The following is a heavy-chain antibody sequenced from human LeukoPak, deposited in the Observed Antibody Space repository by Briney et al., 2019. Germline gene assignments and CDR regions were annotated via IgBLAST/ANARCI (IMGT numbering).Heavy chain of an antibody. CDR2: IYYSGNT. CDR1: GGSISSNSYY. V-gene: IGHV4-39*07. J-gene: IGHJ4*02. D-gene: IGHD1-26*01. Sequence: SETLSLTCAVSGGSISSNSYYWGWVRQSPGKGLEWIGAIYYSGNTYYSPSLKSRVTISVDTSKNQFSLKLSSVTAADTAVCYCARGSGSYLSGWGQGTLVTVSS. CDR3: ARGSGSYLSG.